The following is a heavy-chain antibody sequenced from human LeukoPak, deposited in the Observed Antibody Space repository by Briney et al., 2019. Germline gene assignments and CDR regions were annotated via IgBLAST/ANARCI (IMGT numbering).Heavy chain of an antibody. J-gene: IGHJ3*02. CDR3: ARGGYSYGFDAFDI. CDR1: GFTFSSYW. D-gene: IGHD5-18*01. V-gene: IGHV3-7*04. Sequence: GGSLRLSCAASGFTFSSYWMSWVRQAPGKGLEWVANIKQDGSEKYYVDSVRGRFTISRDNAKNSLYLQMNSLRAEDTAVYYCARGGYSYGFDAFDIWGQGTMVTVSS. CDR2: IKQDGSEK.